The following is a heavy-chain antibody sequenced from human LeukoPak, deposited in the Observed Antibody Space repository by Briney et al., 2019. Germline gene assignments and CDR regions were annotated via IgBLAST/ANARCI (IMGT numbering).Heavy chain of an antibody. CDR3: ARAASYDFWSGYRSPGPIDY. CDR2: INHSGST. J-gene: IGHJ4*02. Sequence: SETLSLTCAAYGGSFSGYYWSWIRQPPGKGLEWIGEINHSGSTNYNPSLKSRVTISVDTSKNQFSLKLSSVTAADTAVYYCARAASYDFWSGYRSPGPIDYWGQGTLVTVSS. D-gene: IGHD3-3*01. V-gene: IGHV4-34*01. CDR1: GGSFSGYY.